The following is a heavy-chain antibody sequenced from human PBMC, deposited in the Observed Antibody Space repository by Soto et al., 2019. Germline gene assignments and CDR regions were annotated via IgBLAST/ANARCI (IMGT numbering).Heavy chain of an antibody. CDR1: GFTFSSYW. CDR2: ISGAGVPT. D-gene: IGHD3-16*01. Sequence: EVQLAESGGGLIQPGGSLRLSCATSGFTFSSYWIHWVRQAPGEGLEWVSRISGAGVPTDYAESVKGRFTVSRDIAKSTGYLQMNNLRAEDTAIYYCARLGFVGDGDVWGQGILVTVSS. J-gene: IGHJ4*02. CDR3: ARLGFVGDGDV. V-gene: IGHV3-74*01.